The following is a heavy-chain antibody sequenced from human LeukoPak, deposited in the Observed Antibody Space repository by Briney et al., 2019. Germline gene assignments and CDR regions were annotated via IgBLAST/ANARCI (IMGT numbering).Heavy chain of an antibody. CDR2: INPSSSDK. Sequence: GGSLRLSCAASGFTFSSYSMNWVRQAPGKGLEWVSYINPSSSDKYYTDSVKGRFTISRDNAKNSLFLQLHGLRAEDTAVYYCARAAYSSGPDYWGQGTLVTVSS. V-gene: IGHV3-48*01. J-gene: IGHJ4*02. CDR3: ARAAYSSGPDY. CDR1: GFTFSSYS. D-gene: IGHD6-19*01.